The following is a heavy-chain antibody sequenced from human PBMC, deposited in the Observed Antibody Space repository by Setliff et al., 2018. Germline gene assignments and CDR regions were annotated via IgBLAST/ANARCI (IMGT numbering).Heavy chain of an antibody. CDR1: GGSITSGSYY. Sequence: KPSETLSLTCAVSGGSITSGSYYWSWIRQPAGEGLEWIGRLHTSGTTVYDPSLKGRVTISADTSTNHFSLKLTSVTAADTAVYYCARDNTIVGATDYWGQGALVTVS. CDR2: LHTSGTT. CDR3: ARDNTIVGATDY. J-gene: IGHJ4*02. D-gene: IGHD1-26*01. V-gene: IGHV4-61*02.